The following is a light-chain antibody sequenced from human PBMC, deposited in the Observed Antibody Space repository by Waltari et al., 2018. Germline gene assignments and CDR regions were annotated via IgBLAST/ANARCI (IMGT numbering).Light chain of an antibody. CDR1: QRVSKY. V-gene: IGKV3-20*01. Sequence: EIVLTQSPGTLSLSPGERATLSCRASQRVSKYLAWYQQRPGQAPRLLIYDASIRATGIPDRFSGSGSGTDFRLTISRLEPEDFAVYYCQKYVNLPATFGQGTKVEIK. CDR3: QKYVNLPAT. J-gene: IGKJ1*01. CDR2: DAS.